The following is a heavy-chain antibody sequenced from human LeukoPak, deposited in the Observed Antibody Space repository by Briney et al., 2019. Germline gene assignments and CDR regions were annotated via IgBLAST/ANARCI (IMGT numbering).Heavy chain of an antibody. CDR2: ISGSGAST. V-gene: IGHV3-23*01. CDR1: GFTLSTNA. D-gene: IGHD2-15*01. J-gene: IGHJ6*02. CDR3: ARVRRMKGMDV. Sequence: GGSLRLSCLTSGFTLSTNAMSWVRQAPGKGLEWISGISGSGASTYYADSVKGRFTISRDDSRNTLYLQMNSLRGDDTAVYYCARVRRMKGMDVWGQGTTVTVSS.